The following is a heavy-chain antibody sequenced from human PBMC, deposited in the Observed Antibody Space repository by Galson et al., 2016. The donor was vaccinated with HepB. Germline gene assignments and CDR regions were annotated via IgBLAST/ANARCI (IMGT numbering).Heavy chain of an antibody. Sequence: SLRLSCAASGFNFNSYAMNWVRQAPGKGLEWVSTISASGASTYYADSVKGRFTISRDNSDNTLYLQMSSLRTEDTALYFCTKGRGQYVPAPRYFDLWGRGTLVTVSS. CDR2: ISASGAST. V-gene: IGHV3-23*01. CDR3: TKGRGQYVPAPRYFDL. CDR1: GFNFNSYA. D-gene: IGHD1-26*01. J-gene: IGHJ2*01.